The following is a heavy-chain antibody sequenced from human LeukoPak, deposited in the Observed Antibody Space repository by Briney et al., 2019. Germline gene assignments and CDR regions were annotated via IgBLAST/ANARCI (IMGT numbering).Heavy chain of an antibody. Sequence: SQTLSLTCTVSGGSISNGDYYWSWIRQPPGKGLEWIGYIHYSGSTYYNPSLKSRVTISVDTSKNQFSLKLSSVTAADTAVNYCARAPYSSSLFGWFDPWGQGTLVTVSS. D-gene: IGHD6-6*01. CDR3: ARAPYSSSLFGWFDP. CDR1: GGSISNGDYY. J-gene: IGHJ5*02. V-gene: IGHV4-30-4*01. CDR2: IHYSGST.